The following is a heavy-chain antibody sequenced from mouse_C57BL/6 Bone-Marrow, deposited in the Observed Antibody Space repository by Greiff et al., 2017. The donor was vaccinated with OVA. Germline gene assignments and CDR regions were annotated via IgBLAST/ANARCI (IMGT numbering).Heavy chain of an antibody. D-gene: IGHD1-1*01. CDR3: ARDYYGSSPDY. Sequence: VQLQQSGPELVKPGASVKISCKASGYTFTDYYMTWVKQSHGKSLEWIGDINPNNGGTSYNQKFKGKATLTVDKSASTAYMELRSLTSEDSAVYYCARDYYGSSPDYWGQGTTLTVSS. J-gene: IGHJ2*01. V-gene: IGHV1-26*01. CDR2: INPNNGGT. CDR1: GYTFTDYY.